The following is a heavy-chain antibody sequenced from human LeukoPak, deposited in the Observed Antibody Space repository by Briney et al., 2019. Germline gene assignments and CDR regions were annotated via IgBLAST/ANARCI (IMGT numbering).Heavy chain of an antibody. CDR3: VRLRYFDY. D-gene: IGHD3-9*01. Sequence: GGSLRLSCVASGFPFSLYSMNWVRQAPGKGLEWVSYINSGGGTIYYADSVKGRFTISRDDAKNSLYLQMSSLRAEDTAVYYCVRLRYFDYWGLGTLLTVSS. J-gene: IGHJ4*02. V-gene: IGHV3-48*04. CDR1: GFPFSLYS. CDR2: INSGGGTI.